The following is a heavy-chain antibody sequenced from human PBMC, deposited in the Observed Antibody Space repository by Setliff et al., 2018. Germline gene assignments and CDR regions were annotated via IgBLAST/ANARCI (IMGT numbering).Heavy chain of an antibody. V-gene: IGHV3-30-3*01. CDR2: MSLDETNK. CDR3: ARDRYSDGSYFDAFDI. Sequence: LGGSLRLSCAASGFTFTNYIIHWVRQAPGKGLEWVAVMSLDETNKYYADSVRGRFTISRDNSKNTLDLHMNSLRPEDTALYYCARDRYSDGSYFDAFDIWGQGTMVTVSS. D-gene: IGHD1-26*01. CDR1: GFTFTNYI. J-gene: IGHJ3*02.